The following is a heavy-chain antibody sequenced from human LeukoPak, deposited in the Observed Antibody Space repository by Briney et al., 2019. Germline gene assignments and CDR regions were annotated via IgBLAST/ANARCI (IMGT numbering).Heavy chain of an antibody. D-gene: IGHD3-16*02. V-gene: IGHV3-23*01. J-gene: IGHJ4*02. Sequence: GGSLRLSCAASGFTFSSYAMTWVRQAPGKGLEWVSTISGSGDSTYYADSVKGRFTISRDNAKNSLYLQMNSLRVEDTGVYFCARVIFYEAGTYRPFDSWGRGTLVTVSS. CDR1: GFTFSSYA. CDR3: ARVIFYEAGTYRPFDS. CDR2: ISGSGDST.